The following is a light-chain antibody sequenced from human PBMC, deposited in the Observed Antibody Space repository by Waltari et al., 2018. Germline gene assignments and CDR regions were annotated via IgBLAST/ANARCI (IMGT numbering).Light chain of an antibody. CDR3: QAWDSATVV. CDR2: QDR. V-gene: IGLV3-1*01. Sequence: SYGLTQPPSVSVSPGQTADIPCSGHKLGDKYVCWYQQKPGQSPLLGIYQDRKRPSGIPGRFSGPNAGNPATLTISGTHAMDEADYYCQAWDSATVVFGGGTKLTVL. J-gene: IGLJ3*02. CDR1: KLGDKY.